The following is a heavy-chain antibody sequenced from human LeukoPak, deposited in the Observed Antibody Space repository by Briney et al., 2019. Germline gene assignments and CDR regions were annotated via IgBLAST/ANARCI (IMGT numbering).Heavy chain of an antibody. CDR1: GYSFTSYY. CDR3: ARDPMRYYDSSGYSGIQH. Sequence: ASVKVSCKTSGYSFTSYYIHWVRQAPGQGLEWMGVINPSGGSTSYTQKFQGRVTMTRDTSTSTVYMELSSPTSEDTAVYYCARDPMRYYDSSGYSGIQHWGQGTLVTVSS. V-gene: IGHV1-46*01. D-gene: IGHD3-22*01. CDR2: INPSGGST. J-gene: IGHJ1*01.